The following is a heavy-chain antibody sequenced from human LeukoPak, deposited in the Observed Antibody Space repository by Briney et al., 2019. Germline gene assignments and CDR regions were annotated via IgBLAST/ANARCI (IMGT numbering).Heavy chain of an antibody. CDR2: IKQGGSEK. D-gene: IGHD3-16*02. J-gene: IGHJ4*02. CDR1: GFTFSSYW. V-gene: IGHV3-7*01. Sequence: PGGSLRLSCAASGFTFSSYWMSWVRQAPGKGLDWVANIKQGGSEKYYVDSVKGRFNISRDNAKNSLYLQMNSLKAEDTAVYYCARDNSRIMITFGGVIAPDYWGQGTLVTVSS. CDR3: ARDNSRIMITFGGVIAPDY.